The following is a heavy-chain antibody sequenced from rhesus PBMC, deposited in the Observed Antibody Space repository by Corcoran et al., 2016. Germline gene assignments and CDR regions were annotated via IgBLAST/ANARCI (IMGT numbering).Heavy chain of an antibody. Sequence: EVQLVETGGGLVQPGGSLKLSCAASGLTFRSYGMSWVRQAPGKGLEWVSAINSVGGSTYDADTVKGRFTISRENSKNTLSLQMNSLRAEDTAVYYCAKSWAYSSGWYCFDYWGQGVLVTVSS. D-gene: IGHD6-31*01. V-gene: IGHV3S5*01. CDR2: INSVGGST. CDR3: AKSWAYSSGWYCFDY. J-gene: IGHJ4*01. CDR1: GLTFRSYG.